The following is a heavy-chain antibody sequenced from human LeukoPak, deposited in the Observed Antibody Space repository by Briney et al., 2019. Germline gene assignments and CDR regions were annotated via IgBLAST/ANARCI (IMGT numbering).Heavy chain of an antibody. CDR3: ARESYRGGYYFDY. V-gene: IGHV3-48*03. Sequence: GGSLRLSCAASGFTFSSYEMNWVRQAPGKGLEWVSYISSSGSTIYYTDSVKGRFTISRDNAKNSLYLQMNSLRAEDTAVYYCARESYRGGYYFDYWGQGTLVTVSS. D-gene: IGHD3-22*01. CDR1: GFTFSSYE. CDR2: ISSSGSTI. J-gene: IGHJ4*02.